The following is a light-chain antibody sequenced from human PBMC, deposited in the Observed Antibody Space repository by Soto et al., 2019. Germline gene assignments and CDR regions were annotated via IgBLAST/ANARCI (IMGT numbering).Light chain of an antibody. V-gene: IGKV1-5*01. J-gene: IGKJ1*01. CDR3: QQYDNLPRT. CDR1: QDISRW. CDR2: DAS. Sequence: DIQMTQSPATLSASVGDRVSITCRASQDISRWLAWYQQKPGKAPKVLIWDASSLQRGVPSRFTGSGSGTDFTFTISSLQPEDIATYYCQQYDNLPRTFGQGTKVEIK.